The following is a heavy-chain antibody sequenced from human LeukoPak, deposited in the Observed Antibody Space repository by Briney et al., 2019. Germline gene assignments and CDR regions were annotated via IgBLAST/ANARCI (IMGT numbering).Heavy chain of an antibody. Sequence: TGGSLRLSCAASGFTFSSYEMSWVRQAPGKGLEWVANIKQDGREKYYVDSVKGRFTISRDNAKNSLYLQMNSLRAEDTAVYYCARDGDRLRYFDWLPVSDYWGQGTLVTVSS. V-gene: IGHV3-7*03. J-gene: IGHJ4*02. D-gene: IGHD3-9*01. CDR3: ARDGDRLRYFDWLPVSDY. CDR1: GFTFSSYE. CDR2: IKQDGREK.